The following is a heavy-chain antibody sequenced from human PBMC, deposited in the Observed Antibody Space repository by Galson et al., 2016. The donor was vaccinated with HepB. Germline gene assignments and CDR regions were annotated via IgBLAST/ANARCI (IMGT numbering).Heavy chain of an antibody. CDR3: AKTFASSGIYSVAADP. D-gene: IGHD1-26*01. Sequence: SETLSLTCSVSGGSIISSRYNWAWIRQPPGKGLEWIGSITTTGTGVYSPSLGSRVTISADTSQNHISLRLSSVTAADTAMYYCAKTFASSGIYSVAADPWGQGTLVTVSS. V-gene: IGHV4-39*02. CDR1: GGSIISSRYN. CDR2: ITTTGTG. J-gene: IGHJ5*02.